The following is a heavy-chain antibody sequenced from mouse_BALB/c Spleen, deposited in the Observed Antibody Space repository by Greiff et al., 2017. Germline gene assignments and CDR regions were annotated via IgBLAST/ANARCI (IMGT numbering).Heavy chain of an antibody. D-gene: IGHD2-1*01. CDR1: GFTFSSYG. Sequence: EVKLMESGGDLVKPGGSLKLSCAASGFTFSSYGMSWVRQTPDKRLEWVATISSGGSYTYYPDSVKGRFTISRDNAKNTLYLQMSSLKSEDTAMYYCARPYGNSYYFDYWGQGTTLTVSS. CDR3: ARPYGNSYYFDY. CDR2: ISSGGSYT. J-gene: IGHJ2*01. V-gene: IGHV5-6*01.